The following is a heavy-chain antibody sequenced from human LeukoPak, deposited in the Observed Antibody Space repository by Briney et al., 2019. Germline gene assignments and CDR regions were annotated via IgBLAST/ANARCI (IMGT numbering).Heavy chain of an antibody. Sequence: SETLSLTCTVSGGSIRGSSYYWGWIRQPPGKGLEWIGNIYYTGTTYYNPSLKSRVTISVDTSKNHFSLRLRSVTAADTAVYFCARPRGDSTGYYLGYWGQGTLVTVSS. CDR3: ARPRGDSTGYYLGY. J-gene: IGHJ4*02. CDR1: GGSIRGSSYY. V-gene: IGHV4-39*02. CDR2: IYYTGTT. D-gene: IGHD3-22*01.